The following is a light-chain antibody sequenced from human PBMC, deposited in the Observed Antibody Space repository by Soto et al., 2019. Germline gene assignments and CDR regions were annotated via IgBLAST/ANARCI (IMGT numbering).Light chain of an antibody. CDR1: QGISGN. CDR2: AAS. V-gene: IGKV1-9*01. CDR3: QQLNSYPRT. J-gene: IGKJ1*01. Sequence: DIQLTQSPSFLSASVGDRVTITCRASQGISGNLAWYQQKPGKAPSLLISAASTLESGVPSRFSGSGSGPEFTLTISSLQPEDFATYYCQQLNSYPRTFGQGTKVEVK.